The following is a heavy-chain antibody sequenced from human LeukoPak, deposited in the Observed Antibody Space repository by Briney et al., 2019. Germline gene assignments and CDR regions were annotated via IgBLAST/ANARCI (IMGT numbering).Heavy chain of an antibody. Sequence: SETLSLTCAVSGASINSHNWWNWVRQSPGKGLEWIGEIYRSGATNYNPSLRSRVTVSLDKSKNQFSLRLNSVTAADTAIYYCARNAGYSDLNYWGQGVLVTVSS. D-gene: IGHD3-22*01. CDR1: GASINSHNW. J-gene: IGHJ4*02. CDR2: IYRSGAT. V-gene: IGHV4-4*02. CDR3: ARNAGYSDLNY.